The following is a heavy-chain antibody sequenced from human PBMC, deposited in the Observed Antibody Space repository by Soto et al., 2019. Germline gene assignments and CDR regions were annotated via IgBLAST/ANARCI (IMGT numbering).Heavy chain of an antibody. J-gene: IGHJ4*02. CDR3: ARSSYSSSWYMDY. CDR1: GGSISSYY. V-gene: IGHV4-59*01. CDR2: IYYSGST. Sequence: PSETLSLTCTVSGGSISSYYWSWIRQPPGKGLEWIGYIYYSGSTNYNPSLKSRVTISVDTSKNQFSLKLSSVTAADTAVYYCARSSYSSSWYMDYWGQGTLVPVSS. D-gene: IGHD6-13*01.